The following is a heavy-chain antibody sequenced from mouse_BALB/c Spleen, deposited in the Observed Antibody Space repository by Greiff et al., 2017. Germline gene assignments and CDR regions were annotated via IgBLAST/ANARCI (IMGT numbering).Heavy chain of an antibody. CDR1: GFTFTDYY. CDR2: IRNKANGYTT. CDR3: ARDYDGYYYFDY. V-gene: IGHV7-3*02. J-gene: IGHJ2*01. D-gene: IGHD2-3*01. Sequence: EVQVVESGGGLVQPGGSLRLSCATSGFTFTDYYMSWVRQPPGKALEWLGFIRNKANGYTTEYSASVKGRFTISRDNSQSILYLQMNTLRAEDSATYYCARDYDGYYYFDYWGQGTTLTVSS.